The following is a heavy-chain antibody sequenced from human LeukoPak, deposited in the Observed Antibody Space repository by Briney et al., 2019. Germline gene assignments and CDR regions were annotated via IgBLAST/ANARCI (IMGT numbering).Heavy chain of an antibody. V-gene: IGHV1-69*13. CDR1: GGTFSSYA. J-gene: IGHJ6*02. CDR3: ARVTYSSSWYDYYYYYGMDV. Sequence: PVASVKVSCKASGGTFSSYAISWVRQAPGQGLEWMGGIIPIFGTANYAQKFQGRVTITADESTSTAYMELSSLRSEDTAVYYCARVTYSSSWYDYYYYYGMDVWGQGTTVTVSS. D-gene: IGHD6-13*01. CDR2: IIPIFGTA.